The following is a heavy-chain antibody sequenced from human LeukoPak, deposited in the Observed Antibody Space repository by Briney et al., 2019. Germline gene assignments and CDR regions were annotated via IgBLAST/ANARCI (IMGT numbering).Heavy chain of an antibody. J-gene: IGHJ4*02. V-gene: IGHV3-23*01. CDR2: ISDSGNT. D-gene: IGHD3-3*01. CDR3: AKRSGGPSPFDY. Sequence: PGGSLRLSCAASGFTLSSYAMSWVRQAPGKGLEWVSAISDSGNTYHADSVKGRFTISRDNAKNSLYLQMNSLRAEDTAVYYCAKRSGGPSPFDYWGQGTLVTVSS. CDR1: GFTLSSYA.